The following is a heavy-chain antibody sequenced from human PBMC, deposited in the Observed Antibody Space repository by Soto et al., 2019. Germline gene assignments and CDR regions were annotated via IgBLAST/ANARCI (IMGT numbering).Heavy chain of an antibody. D-gene: IGHD2-2*01. Sequence: QVQLQESGPRLVKPSETLSLTCIVSGGSISSYYWSWIRQPPGKGLEWIGYIYYSGSTNYNPSLTRRVTISVDTSKNQFSLKLSSVTAADTAVYYCARAVLPATAPVDYWGQGTLVTVSS. V-gene: IGHV4-59*01. J-gene: IGHJ4*02. CDR3: ARAVLPATAPVDY. CDR2: IYYSGST. CDR1: GGSISSYY.